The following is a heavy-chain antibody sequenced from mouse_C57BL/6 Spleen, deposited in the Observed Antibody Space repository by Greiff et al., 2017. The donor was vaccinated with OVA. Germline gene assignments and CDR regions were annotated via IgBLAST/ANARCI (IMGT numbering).Heavy chain of an antibody. V-gene: IGHV1-53*01. CDR2: INPSNGGT. CDR3: ARPRSGGGYSNYFDY. CDR1: GYTFTSYW. D-gene: IGHD1-3*01. J-gene: IGHJ2*01. Sequence: QVQLQQPGTELVKPGASVKLSCKASGYTFTSYWMHWVKQRPGQGLEWIGNINPSNGGTNYNEKFKSKATLTVDKSSSTAYMQLSSLTSEDSAVYYGARPRSGGGYSNYFDYWGQGTTLTVSS.